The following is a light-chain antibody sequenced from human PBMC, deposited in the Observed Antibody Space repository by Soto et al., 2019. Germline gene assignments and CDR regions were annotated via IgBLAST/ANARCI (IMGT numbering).Light chain of an antibody. J-gene: IGKJ5*01. CDR3: QQFSGYPLT. V-gene: IGKV1-9*01. CDR1: QGISSH. Sequence: IQLTQSPSSLSASVGDRVTITCRASQGISSHLAWYQQRPGKAPVLLIYGASNLQSGVPSRFSGSGSGTAFTLTISSLPPEDFATYYCQQFSGYPLTFGQGTRLEIK. CDR2: GAS.